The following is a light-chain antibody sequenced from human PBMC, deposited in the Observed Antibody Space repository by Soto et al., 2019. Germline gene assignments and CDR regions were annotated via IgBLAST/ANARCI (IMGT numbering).Light chain of an antibody. CDR1: RSVSRD. V-gene: IGKV3-11*01. Sequence: ETVLTQSPDTLSVSPGARATLSCRASRSVSRDLAWYQQKPGQAPRLLIYDASNRATGIPARFSGSGSGTDFTLTISSLEPEDFAVYYCQHRGNWPPTFGGGTKVDIK. J-gene: IGKJ4*01. CDR2: DAS. CDR3: QHRGNWPPT.